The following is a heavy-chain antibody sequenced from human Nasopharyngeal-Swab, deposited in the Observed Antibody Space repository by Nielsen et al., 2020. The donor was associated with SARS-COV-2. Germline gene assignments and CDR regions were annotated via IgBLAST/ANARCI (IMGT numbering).Heavy chain of an antibody. CDR1: GCTLSDYY. V-gene: IGHV3-11*04. CDR2: IRGRRINT. CDR3: ARPLFYGAGSPSY. J-gene: IGHJ4*02. Sequence: GESLKIACGASGCTLSDYYMAWNRQAPGKGLELISYIRGRRINTYYADSVKGRFTITRDNTKKSLYLQMNSLTAEDTAVYFCARPLFYGAGSPSYWGQGTLATVSS. D-gene: IGHD3-10*01.